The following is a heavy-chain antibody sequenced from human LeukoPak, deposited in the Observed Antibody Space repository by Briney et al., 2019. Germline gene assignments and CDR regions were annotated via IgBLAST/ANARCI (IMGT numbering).Heavy chain of an antibody. Sequence: GASVKVSCKASGYTFTSYGISWVRQAPGQGLEWMGWISAYNGNTNYAQKLQGRVTMTRDTSTSTVYMELSSLRPEDTAVYYCARADDTAMVAYWGQGTLVTVSS. CDR2: ISAYNGNT. CDR3: ARADDTAMVAY. D-gene: IGHD5-18*01. V-gene: IGHV1-18*01. CDR1: GYTFTSYG. J-gene: IGHJ4*02.